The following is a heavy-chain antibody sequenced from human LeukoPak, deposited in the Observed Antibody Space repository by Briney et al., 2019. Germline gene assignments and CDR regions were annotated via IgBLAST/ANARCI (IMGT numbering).Heavy chain of an antibody. J-gene: IGHJ3*02. Sequence: GGSLRLSCAASGFTFSSYGMHWVRQAPGKGLEWVAFIRYDGSNKYYADSVKGRFTISRDNSKNTLYLQMNSLRAEDTAVYYCAKDKPNSGSGRNAFDIWGQGTMVTVSS. D-gene: IGHD1-26*01. CDR3: AKDKPNSGSGRNAFDI. CDR2: IRYDGSNK. CDR1: GFTFSSYG. V-gene: IGHV3-30*02.